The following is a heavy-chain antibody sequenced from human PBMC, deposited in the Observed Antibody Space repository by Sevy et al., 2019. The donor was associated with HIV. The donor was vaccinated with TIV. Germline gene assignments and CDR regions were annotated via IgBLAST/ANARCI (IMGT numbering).Heavy chain of an antibody. J-gene: IGHJ5*02. D-gene: IGHD4-4*01. CDR3: ARRSSSKGNWFDP. V-gene: IGHV5-51*01. Sequence: GESLKISCKGSGYSFTSYWIGWVRQMPGKGLEWMGIIYPGDSDTRYSPSFQGQVTISADKPISTAYLQWSSLKASDTAMYYCARRSSSKGNWFDPWGQGTLVTVSS. CDR2: IYPGDSDT. CDR1: GYSFTSYW.